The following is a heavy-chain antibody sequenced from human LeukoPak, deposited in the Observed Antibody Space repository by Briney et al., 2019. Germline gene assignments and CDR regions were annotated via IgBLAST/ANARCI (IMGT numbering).Heavy chain of an antibody. CDR3: VREGNELLSKDFDY. Sequence: GASVKVSCKAPGFTFTDYYIHWVRQAPGQGLEWMGYINPHSGGTSSPQKFQGRVAMTTDTSISSAYMELSSLISDDTAMYYCVREGNELLSKDFDYWGQGTLVTVSS. D-gene: IGHD2-21*02. V-gene: IGHV1-2*02. J-gene: IGHJ4*02. CDR2: INPHSGGT. CDR1: GFTFTDYY.